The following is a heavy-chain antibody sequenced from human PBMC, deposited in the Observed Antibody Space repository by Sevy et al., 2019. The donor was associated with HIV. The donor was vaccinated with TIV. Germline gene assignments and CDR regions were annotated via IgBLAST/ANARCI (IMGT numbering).Heavy chain of an antibody. D-gene: IGHD6-6*01. CDR3: AKVRSSSTPTDRKYDYYGMDV. CDR1: GFTFSSYG. Sequence: GGSLRLSCAASGFTFSSYGMHWVRQAPGKGLEWVAVISYDGSNKYYADSVKGRFTISRDNSKNTLYLQMNSLRAEDTAVYYCAKVRSSSTPTDRKYDYYGMDVWGQGTTVTVSS. V-gene: IGHV3-30*18. CDR2: ISYDGSNK. J-gene: IGHJ6*02.